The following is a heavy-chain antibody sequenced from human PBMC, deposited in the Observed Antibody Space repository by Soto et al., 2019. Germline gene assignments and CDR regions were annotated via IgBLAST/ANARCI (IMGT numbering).Heavy chain of an antibody. J-gene: IGHJ3*02. Sequence: QVQLQESGPGLVKPSGTLSLTCAVSGGSISSSNWWSWVRQPPGKGLEWIGEIYHSGSTNYSPSLKSRVTISVDKSKNQFSLKLSSVTAADTAVYYCARDKNRLGGSGRNAFDIWGQGTMVTVSS. CDR3: ARDKNRLGGSGRNAFDI. CDR2: IYHSGST. D-gene: IGHD3-10*01. CDR1: GGSISSSNW. V-gene: IGHV4-4*02.